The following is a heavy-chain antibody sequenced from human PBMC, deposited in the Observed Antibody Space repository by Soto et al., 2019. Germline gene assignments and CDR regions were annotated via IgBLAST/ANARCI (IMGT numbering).Heavy chain of an antibody. CDR1: GFTFSSYS. D-gene: IGHD2-15*01. V-gene: IGHV3-21*01. Sequence: EVQLVESGGGLVKPGGSLRLSCAASGFTFSSYSMNWVRQAPGKGLEWVSSISSSSSYIYYADSVKGRFTISRDNAKSSLYLQMNSLRAEDTAVYYCARDRCSGGSCYVYYYYGMDVWGQGTTVTVSS. CDR3: ARDRCSGGSCYVYYYYGMDV. CDR2: ISSSSSYI. J-gene: IGHJ6*02.